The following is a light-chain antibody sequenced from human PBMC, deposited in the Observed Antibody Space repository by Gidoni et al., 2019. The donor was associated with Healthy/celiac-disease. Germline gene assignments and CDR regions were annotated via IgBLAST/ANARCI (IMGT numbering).Light chain of an antibody. CDR3: AAWDDSLNGPVV. CDR2: SNN. Sequence: QSVLTQPPSASGTPAQRVTISCSGSSPNIGSNTVNWYQQPPGTAPKLLIYSNNQRPSGVPDRFSGSKSGTSASLDISGLQSEDEADYYCAAWDDSLNGPVVFGGGTKLTVL. CDR1: SPNIGSNT. V-gene: IGLV1-44*01. J-gene: IGLJ2*01.